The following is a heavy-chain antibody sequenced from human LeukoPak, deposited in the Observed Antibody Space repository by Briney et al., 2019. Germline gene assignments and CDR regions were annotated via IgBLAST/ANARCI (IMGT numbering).Heavy chain of an antibody. CDR2: INAGNGNT. V-gene: IGHV1-3*01. Sequence: ASVKVSCKASGGTFSSYAISWVRQAPGQGLEWMGWINAGNGNTKYSQKFQGRVTITRDTSASTAYMELSSLRSEDTAVYYCARADSSTGYYYYYYSMDVWGQGTTVTVSS. D-gene: IGHD2-2*01. CDR1: GGTFSSYA. CDR3: ARADSSTGYYYYYYSMDV. J-gene: IGHJ6*02.